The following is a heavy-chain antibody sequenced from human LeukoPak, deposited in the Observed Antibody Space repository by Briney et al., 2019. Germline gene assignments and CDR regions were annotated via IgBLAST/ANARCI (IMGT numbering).Heavy chain of an antibody. CDR3: ARAARGYCSSTSCFRFDS. V-gene: IGHV3-7*01. J-gene: IGHJ4*02. CDR1: GFTFSSYW. CDR2: IKQDGSEK. D-gene: IGHD2-2*01. Sequence: PGGSLRLSCAASGFTFSSYWMSWVRQAPGKGLEWVANIKQDGSEKYYADSVKGRFTISRDNAKNSLYLQMNSLRAEDTAVYYCARAARGYCSSTSCFRFDSWGQGTLVTVSS.